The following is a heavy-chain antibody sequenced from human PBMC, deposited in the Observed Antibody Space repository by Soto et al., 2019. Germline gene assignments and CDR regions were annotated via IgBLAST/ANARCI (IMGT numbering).Heavy chain of an antibody. V-gene: IGHV1-2*02. CDR1: GFSFTGYY. J-gene: IGHJ5*02. D-gene: IGHD6-6*01. Sequence: ASVKVSCKASGFSFTGYYIHWLRQAPGQGLEWMGWINAHSGGTEYAQKFQGRVTLTGDTSIATAYLTLTSLTSDDTALYYCAKDLTRQLAYWLDPWGQGTQVTVSS. CDR3: AKDLTRQLAYWLDP. CDR2: INAHSGGT.